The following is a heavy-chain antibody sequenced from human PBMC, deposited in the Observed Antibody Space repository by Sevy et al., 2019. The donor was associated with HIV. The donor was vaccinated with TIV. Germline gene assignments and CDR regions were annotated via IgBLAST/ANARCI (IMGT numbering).Heavy chain of an antibody. CDR2: IYPSGNT. J-gene: IGHJ4*02. D-gene: IGHD3-22*01. Sequence: SETLSLTCTVSGGSFSSGDSYWSWIRQHPGKGLEWIGSIYPSGNTYYKSSLKSRATISGDTSKNQFSLELGSVTAADTAVYYCARVGYDSSGYYPSTFDYWGQGSLVTVSS. V-gene: IGHV4-31*03. CDR3: ARVGYDSSGYYPSTFDY. CDR1: GGSFSSGDSY.